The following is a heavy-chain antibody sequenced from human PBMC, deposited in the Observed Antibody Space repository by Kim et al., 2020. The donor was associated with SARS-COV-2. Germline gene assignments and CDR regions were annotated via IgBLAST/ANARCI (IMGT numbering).Heavy chain of an antibody. Sequence: GGSLRLSCAASGFTFSSYAMRWVRQAPGKGLEWVSAISGSGGSTYYADSVKGRFTISRDNSKNTLYLQMNSLRAEDTAVYYCAKDVSRSTMFGVVTRGGMDVWGQGTTVTVSS. CDR1: GFTFSSYA. J-gene: IGHJ6*02. CDR3: AKDVSRSTMFGVVTRGGMDV. D-gene: IGHD3-3*01. V-gene: IGHV3-23*01. CDR2: ISGSGGST.